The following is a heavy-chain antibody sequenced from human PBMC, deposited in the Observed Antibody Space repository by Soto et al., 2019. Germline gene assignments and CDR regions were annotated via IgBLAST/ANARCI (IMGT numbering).Heavy chain of an antibody. D-gene: IGHD3-22*01. J-gene: IGHJ2*01. CDR1: GFTFSSYA. CDR3: ARPRDDSRPWAWYFDL. CDR2: ISYDGSNK. V-gene: IGHV3-30-3*01. Sequence: QVQLVESGGGVVQPGRSLRLSCAASGFTFSSYAMHWVRQAPGKGLEWVAVISYDGSNKHYADSVKGRFTISRDNSKNTLYLQMNSLRAEDTAVYYCARPRDDSRPWAWYFDLWGSGTLVTVSS.